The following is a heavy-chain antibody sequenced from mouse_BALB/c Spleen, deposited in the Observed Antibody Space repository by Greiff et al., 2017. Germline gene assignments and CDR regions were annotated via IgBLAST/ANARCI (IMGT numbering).Heavy chain of an antibody. CDR2: ISYSGST. CDR3: ARSLPWFAY. V-gene: IGHV3-2*02. Sequence: EVQLVESGPGLVKPSQSLSLTCTVTGYSITSDYAWNWIRQFPGNKLEWMGYISYSGSTSYNPSLKSRISITRDTSKNQFFLQLNSVTTEDTATYYCARSLPWFAYWGQGTLVTVSA. CDR1: GYSITSDYA. J-gene: IGHJ3*01.